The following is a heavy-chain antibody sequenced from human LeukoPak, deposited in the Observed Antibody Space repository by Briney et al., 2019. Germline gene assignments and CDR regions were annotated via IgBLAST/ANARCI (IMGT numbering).Heavy chain of an antibody. D-gene: IGHD2-21*02. Sequence: GGTLRLSCEVSGFTFNTYGMSWVRQGPGKGLEWVSAISASGTSTYNADSVKGRFTISRDNSKNTLYLQMNSLRAEDTAVYYCARMIREVTAIIYFDYWGQGTLVTVSS. CDR3: ARMIREVTAIIYFDY. CDR2: ISASGTST. J-gene: IGHJ4*02. V-gene: IGHV3-23*01. CDR1: GFTFNTYG.